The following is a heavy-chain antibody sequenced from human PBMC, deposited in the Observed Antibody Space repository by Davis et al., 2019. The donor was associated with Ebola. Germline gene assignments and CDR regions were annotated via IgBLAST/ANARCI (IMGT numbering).Heavy chain of an antibody. D-gene: IGHD3-10*01. CDR2: ISGSGGST. J-gene: IGHJ5*02. V-gene: IGHV3-23*01. CDR1: GFTFSSYA. Sequence: PGGSLRLSCAASGFTFSSYAMSWVRQAPGKGLEWVSAISGSGGSTYYADSVKGRFTISRDNSKNTLYLQMNSLRAEDTAVYYCAKDRIQGYYGSGSPPNWFDPWGQGTLVTVSS. CDR3: AKDRIQGYYGSGSPPNWFDP.